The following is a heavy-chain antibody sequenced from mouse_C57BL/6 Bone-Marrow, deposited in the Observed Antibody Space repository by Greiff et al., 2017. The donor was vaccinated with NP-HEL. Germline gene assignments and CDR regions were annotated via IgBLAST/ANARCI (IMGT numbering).Heavy chain of an antibody. D-gene: IGHD1-1*01. V-gene: IGHV5-4*03. CDR2: ISDGGSYT. Sequence: EVNLVESGGGLVKPGGSLKLSCAASGFTFSSYAMSWVRQTPEKRLEWVATISDGGSYTYYPDNVKGRFTISRDNAKNNLYLQMSHLKSEDTAMYYCARGPCPTVVFDYWGQGTTLTVSS. J-gene: IGHJ2*01. CDR1: GFTFSSYA. CDR3: ARGPCPTVVFDY.